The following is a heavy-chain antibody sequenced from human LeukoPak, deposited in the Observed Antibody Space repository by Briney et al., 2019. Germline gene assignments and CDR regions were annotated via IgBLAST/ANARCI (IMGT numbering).Heavy chain of an antibody. D-gene: IGHD4-17*01. CDR3: SRSGDYDFDY. J-gene: IGHJ4*02. CDR1: GFIVSDST. CDR2: IRTNTHNYAT. Sequence: PGGSLRLSCAASGFIVSDSTIHWVRQASGKGLEWLGRIRTNTHNYATAYAASLKGRFTIFRDDSHNMAYLQLNSLKTEDTALYYCSRSGDYDFDYWGQGTLVTVSS. V-gene: IGHV3-73*01.